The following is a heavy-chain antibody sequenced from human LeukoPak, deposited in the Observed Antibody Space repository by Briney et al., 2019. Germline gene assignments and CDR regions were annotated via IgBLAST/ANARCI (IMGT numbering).Heavy chain of an antibody. CDR1: GFTFSSYA. V-gene: IGHV3-23*01. D-gene: IGHD4-23*01. CDR2: ISGSGGST. Sequence: GGSLRLSCATSGFTFSSYAMSWVRQAPGKGLEWVSVISGSGGSTYYADSVKGRFTISRDNSKNTLYLQMNSLRAEDTAVYYCAKVLGNARSGWGQGTLVTVSS. J-gene: IGHJ4*02. CDR3: AKVLGNARSG.